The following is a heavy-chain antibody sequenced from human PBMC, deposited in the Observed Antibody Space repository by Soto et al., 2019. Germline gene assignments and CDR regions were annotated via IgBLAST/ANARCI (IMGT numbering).Heavy chain of an antibody. V-gene: IGHV1-69*06. Sequence: QVQVVQSGAEVKKPGSSVKVSCKASGGTLSSYAISWVRQAPGQGLEWMGRIRPIRDTTNYAQKLQDRVTITADKSTNTAYMEVTGLRSEDTALYYCAREGYTSSSMYSFIDSWGQGTLVIVSS. D-gene: IGHD6-6*01. CDR3: AREGYTSSSMYSFIDS. CDR2: IRPIRDTT. CDR1: GGTLSSYA. J-gene: IGHJ4*02.